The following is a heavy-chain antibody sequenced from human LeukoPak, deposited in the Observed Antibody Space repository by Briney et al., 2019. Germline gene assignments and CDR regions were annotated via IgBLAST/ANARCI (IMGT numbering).Heavy chain of an antibody. CDR3: ARNLAY. J-gene: IGHJ4*02. V-gene: IGHV3-48*03. Sequence: PGGSLRLPCVASGFTFSDYEMNWVRQAPGKGLEWISYISTGGDTIHYADSAKGRFTISRDNAKNSLYLQMDSLRAEDTAVYYCARNLAYWGQGALVTVSS. CDR2: ISTGGDTI. CDR1: GFTFSDYE.